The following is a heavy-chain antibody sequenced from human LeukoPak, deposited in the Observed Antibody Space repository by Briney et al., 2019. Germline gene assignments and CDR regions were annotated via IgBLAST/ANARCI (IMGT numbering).Heavy chain of an antibody. J-gene: IGHJ4*02. CDR3: ARARPGSGWQLETFDY. V-gene: IGHV4-30-4*01. CDR1: GGSISSSSYY. Sequence: SETLSLTCTVSGGSISSSSYYWSWIRQPPGKGLEWIGYIYYSGSTYYNPSLKSRVTISVDTSKNQFSLKLSSVTAADTAVYYCARARPGSGWQLETFDYWGQGTLVTVSS. CDR2: IYYSGST. D-gene: IGHD6-19*01.